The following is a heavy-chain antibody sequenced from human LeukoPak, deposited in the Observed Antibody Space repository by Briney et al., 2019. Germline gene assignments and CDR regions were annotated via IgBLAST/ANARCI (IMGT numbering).Heavy chain of an antibody. V-gene: IGHV4-39*01. Sequence: SETLSLTCTVSGGSISSSSYYWGWIRQPPGKGLEWIGSIYYSGSTYYNPSLKSRVTISVDTSKNQFSLKLSSVTAADTAVYYCARSIAARPFDYWGQGTLVTVSS. CDR3: ARSIAARPFDY. J-gene: IGHJ4*02. CDR2: IYYSGST. D-gene: IGHD6-6*01. CDR1: GGSISSSSYY.